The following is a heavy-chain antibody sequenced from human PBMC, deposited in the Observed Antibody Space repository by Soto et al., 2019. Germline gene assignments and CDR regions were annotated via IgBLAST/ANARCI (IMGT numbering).Heavy chain of an antibody. J-gene: IGHJ4*02. Sequence: GGSLRLSCLTSGFSFNSFNMDWIRRAPGRGLEWVASISVSGDNIYYGDSMQGRFTISRDNSKRSVFLDLNSMRVEDTAVYYCARDLVLLKSMFDYWGQGTLVTVYS. CDR2: ISVSGDNI. CDR1: GFSFNSFN. D-gene: IGHD3-10*01. V-gene: IGHV3-21*01. CDR3: ARDLVLLKSMFDY.